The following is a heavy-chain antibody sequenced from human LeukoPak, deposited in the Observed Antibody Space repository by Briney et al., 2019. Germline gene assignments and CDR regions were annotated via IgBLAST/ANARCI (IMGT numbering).Heavy chain of an antibody. Sequence: GGSLRLSCAASGFTFSSYWMHWVRQVPGKGLEWVSVIGSGGSTYSADSVTGRFTISRDNSKNTLYLQMNSLRAEDTAVYYCAKRLGTAGFDYWGQGTLVTVSS. CDR3: AKRLGTAGFDY. CDR2: IGSGGST. V-gene: IGHV3-23*01. J-gene: IGHJ4*02. D-gene: IGHD1/OR15-1a*01. CDR1: GFTFSSYW.